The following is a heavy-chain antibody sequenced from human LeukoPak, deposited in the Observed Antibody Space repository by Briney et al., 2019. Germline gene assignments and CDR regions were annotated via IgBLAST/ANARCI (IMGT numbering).Heavy chain of an antibody. V-gene: IGHV4-59*12. Sequence: SETLSLTCSVSSGSMTDSCWSWFRQAPGKGFEWLGFIYPDGRIEYSPSLRSRVTFSVTTSKLEATVRLSSVTASDAAVYYCTREGYDRSGYFLDFWGQGTLVTVSS. CDR2: IYPDGRI. CDR3: TREGYDRSGYFLDF. J-gene: IGHJ4*02. CDR1: SGSMTDSC. D-gene: IGHD3-22*01.